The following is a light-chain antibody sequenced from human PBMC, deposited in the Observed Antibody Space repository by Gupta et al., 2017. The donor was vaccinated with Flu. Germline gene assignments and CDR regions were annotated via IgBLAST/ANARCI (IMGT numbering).Light chain of an antibody. Sequence: DIQVTQSPSSLSASVGDRVTISCRASQYINNFLNWYQQKPGKAPKLLIYGASTLQRGVPSSFSGGGSGADFTLTISSLQPEDFATYYCQQSYYGTWTFGQGTNVEIE. CDR1: QYINNF. V-gene: IGKV1-39*01. J-gene: IGKJ1*01. CDR3: QQSYYGTWT. CDR2: GAS.